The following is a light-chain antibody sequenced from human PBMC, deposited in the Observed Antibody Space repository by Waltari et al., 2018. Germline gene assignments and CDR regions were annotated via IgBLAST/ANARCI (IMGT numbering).Light chain of an antibody. CDR3: SSYTSSTVV. CDR1: SSDVGGYNY. Sequence: QSALTQPASVSGSPGQSITISCTGTSSDVGGYNYVSWYQQHPGKAPKLVIYDVSNRPSGVSTRVYGSTSGNTASLTISGLQAEAEADYYCSSYTSSTVVFGGGTKLTVL. V-gene: IGLV2-14*03. CDR2: DVS. J-gene: IGLJ2*01.